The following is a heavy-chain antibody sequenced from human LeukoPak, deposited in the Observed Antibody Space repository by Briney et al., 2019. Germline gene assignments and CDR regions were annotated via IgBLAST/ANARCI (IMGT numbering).Heavy chain of an antibody. J-gene: IGHJ4*02. CDR2: ISSSSSYI. V-gene: IGHV3-21*01. CDR3: ARTGAKLLWFGELEY. D-gene: IGHD3-10*01. CDR1: GFTFSSYS. Sequence: GGSLRLSCAASGFTFSSYSMNWVRQAPGKGLEWVSSISSSSSYIYYADSVKGRFTISRDNAKNSLYLQMNSLRAEDTAVYYCARTGAKLLWFGELEYWGQGTLVTVSS.